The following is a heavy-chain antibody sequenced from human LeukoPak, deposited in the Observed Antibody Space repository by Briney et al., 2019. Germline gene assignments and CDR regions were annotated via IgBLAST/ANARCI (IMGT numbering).Heavy chain of an antibody. CDR1: GGSISSGSYY. V-gene: IGHV4-61*02. CDR2: IYTSGST. CDR3: ARGEWYYFDY. Sequence: SETLSLTCTVSGGSISSGSYYWSWIRQPAGKGLEWIGRIYTSGSTNYNPSLKSRVTMSVDTSKNQFSLKLSSVTAADTAVYYCARGEWYYFDYWGQGTLVTVSS. D-gene: IGHD3-3*01. J-gene: IGHJ4*02.